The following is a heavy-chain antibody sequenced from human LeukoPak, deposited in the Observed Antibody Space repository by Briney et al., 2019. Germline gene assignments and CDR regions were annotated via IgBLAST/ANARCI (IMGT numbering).Heavy chain of an antibody. CDR1: GFTFSSYA. V-gene: IGHV3-23*01. J-gene: IGHJ4*02. CDR2: ISDSGGST. D-gene: IGHD6-13*01. Sequence: GSLRLSCAASGFTFSSYAMNWVRQSPGKGLEWVSTISDSGGSTYYADSVKGRFTISRDNSKNSLFLQMNSLRAEDTAVYYCARGPLIAAAGTWWGQGTLVTVSS. CDR3: ARGPLIAAAGTW.